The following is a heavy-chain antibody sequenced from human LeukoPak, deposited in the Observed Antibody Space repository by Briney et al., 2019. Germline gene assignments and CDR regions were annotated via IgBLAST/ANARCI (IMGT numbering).Heavy chain of an antibody. CDR1: GFTFSAYS. D-gene: IGHD3-22*01. CDR2: ISSSSTYI. CDR3: ARDVGVYDSSGYYYFDY. J-gene: IGHJ4*02. V-gene: IGHV3-21*01. Sequence: GGSLRLSCAASGFTFSAYSMNWVRQAPGKGLEWVSSISSSSTYIYYADSVKGRFTISRDNAKNSLCLQMNSLRAEDTAVYYCARDVGVYDSSGYYYFDYWGQGTLVTVSS.